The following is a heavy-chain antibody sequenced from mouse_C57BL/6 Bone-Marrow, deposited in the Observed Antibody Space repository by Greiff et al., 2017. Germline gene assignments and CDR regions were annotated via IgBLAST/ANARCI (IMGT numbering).Heavy chain of an antibody. CDR2: ISSGGDYI. Sequence: EVNVVESGEGLVKPGGSLKLSCAASGFTFSSYAMSWVRQTPEKRLEWVAYISSGGDYIYYADPVKGRFTISRDNARNTLYLQMSSLKSEDTAMYYCTRADYDYWGQGTTLTVSS. J-gene: IGHJ2*01. V-gene: IGHV5-9-1*02. CDR1: GFTFSSYA. CDR3: TRADYDY.